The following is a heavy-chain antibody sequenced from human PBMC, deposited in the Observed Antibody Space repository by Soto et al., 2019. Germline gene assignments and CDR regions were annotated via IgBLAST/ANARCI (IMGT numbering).Heavy chain of an antibody. CDR3: ARGRYSYATAYYSCLVV. CDR1: GGSISSGGYS. CDR2: IYHSGST. J-gene: IGHJ6*02. Sequence: SETLSLTCAVSGGSISSGGYSWSWIRQPPGKGLEWIGYIYHSGSTYYNPSLKSRVTISVDRSMNQFSLKLSSVTAADTAGYYCARGRYSYATAYYSCLVVWGQGTTVTVSS. D-gene: IGHD5-18*01. V-gene: IGHV4-30-2*01.